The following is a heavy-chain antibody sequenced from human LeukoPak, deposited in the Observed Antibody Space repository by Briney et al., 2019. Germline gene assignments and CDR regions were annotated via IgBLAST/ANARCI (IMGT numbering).Heavy chain of an antibody. V-gene: IGHV3-30*02. J-gene: IGHJ5*02. CDR3: TKEKVAYYNDRWSGLFDT. CDR2: IRHDGSNK. CDR1: GFIFSDYG. D-gene: IGHD1-26*01. Sequence: GGSLRLSCAASGFIFSDYGMNWVRQVPGKGLEWLTFIRHDGSNKFYAESVKGRFTISRDMSKNTLYLQMNSLTLGDTAIYYCTKEKVAYYNDRWSGLFDTWGQGTLVSVSS.